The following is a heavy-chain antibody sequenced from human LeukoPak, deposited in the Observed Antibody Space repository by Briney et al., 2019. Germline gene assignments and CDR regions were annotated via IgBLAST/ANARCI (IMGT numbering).Heavy chain of an antibody. CDR2: ISSSTSYI. CDR3: ARDWDDIVGATLAY. Sequence: GGSLRLSCAASGFTFSSYSMNWVRQAPGKGLEWVSSISSSTSYIYYADSVKGRFTISRDTAKNSLYLQMNSLRVEDTAVYYCARDWDDIVGATLAYWGQGTLVTVSS. D-gene: IGHD1-26*01. J-gene: IGHJ4*02. V-gene: IGHV3-21*01. CDR1: GFTFSSYS.